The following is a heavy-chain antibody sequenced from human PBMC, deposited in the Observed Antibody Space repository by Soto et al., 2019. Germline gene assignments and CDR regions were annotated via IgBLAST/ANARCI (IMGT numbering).Heavy chain of an antibody. D-gene: IGHD3-3*01. CDR3: AGTAGDFWSGYSVFDY. CDR2: IYYSGST. Sequence: TLSLTCTVSGGSISSGGYYWSWIRQHPGKGLEWIGYIYYSGSTYYNPSLKSLVTISVETSKNQFSLKLSSVTAADTAVYYCAGTAGDFWSGYSVFDYWGQGTLVTVSS. CDR1: GGSISSGGYY. V-gene: IGHV4-31*01. J-gene: IGHJ4*02.